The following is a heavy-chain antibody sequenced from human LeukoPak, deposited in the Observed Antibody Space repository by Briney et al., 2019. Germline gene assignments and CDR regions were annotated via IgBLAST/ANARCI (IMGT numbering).Heavy chain of an antibody. D-gene: IGHD3-3*01. CDR2: INPNSGGT. Sequence: ASVKVSCKASGYTFTGYYMHWVRQAPGQGLEWMGWINPNSGGTNYAQKFQGRVTMTRDTSISTAYMEQSRLRSDDTAVYYCARDQITPFWSGYHNFDYWGQGTLVTVSS. V-gene: IGHV1-2*02. CDR1: GYTFTGYY. CDR3: ARDQITPFWSGYHNFDY. J-gene: IGHJ4*02.